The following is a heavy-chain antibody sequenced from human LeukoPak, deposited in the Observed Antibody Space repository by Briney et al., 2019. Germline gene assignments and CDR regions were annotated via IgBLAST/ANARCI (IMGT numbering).Heavy chain of an antibody. CDR3: VRGPTYFDS. V-gene: IGHV3-74*01. Sequence: PGGSLRLSCAASGFTFSNAWMSWVRQAPGKGLVWVSRINNDRSSASYADAVKGRFTISRDNAKNTLYLQMDSLRADDTAVYYCVRGPTYFDSWGQGTLVTVSS. J-gene: IGHJ4*02. CDR1: GFTFSNAW. CDR2: INNDRSSA.